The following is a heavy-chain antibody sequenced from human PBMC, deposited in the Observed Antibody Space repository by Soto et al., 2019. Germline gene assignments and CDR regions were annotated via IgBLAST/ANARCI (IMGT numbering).Heavy chain of an antibody. D-gene: IGHD3-10*01. CDR1: GFDVSSNY. J-gene: IGHJ5*02. CDR3: TRGYGAGSYFSDH. V-gene: IGHV3-53*01. Sequence: EVQLLASGGGLIQPGGSLRLSCAASGFDVSSNYMTWVRQAPGKGLEWVSASYSGGNTYYADSVKGRFTSSRDNFQNTLYLQMNSLTAEDTAVYYCTRGYGAGSYFSDHWGQGTLVTVSS. CDR2: SYSGGNT.